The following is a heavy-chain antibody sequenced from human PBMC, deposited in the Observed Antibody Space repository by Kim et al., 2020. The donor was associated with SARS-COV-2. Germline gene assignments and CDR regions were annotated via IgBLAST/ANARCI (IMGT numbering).Heavy chain of an antibody. D-gene: IGHD3-16*02. J-gene: IGHJ6*02. V-gene: IGHV3-48*04. CDR1: GFTFSSYS. CDR2: ISSSSSTI. CDR3: ARDDYVWGSYRYTDYYYGMGV. Sequence: GGSLRLSCAASGFTFSSYSMNWVRQAPGKGLEWVSYISSSSSTIYYADSVKGRFTISRDNAKNSLYLQMNSLRAEDTAVYYCARDDYVWGSYRYTDYYYGMGVWGQGTTVTVSS.